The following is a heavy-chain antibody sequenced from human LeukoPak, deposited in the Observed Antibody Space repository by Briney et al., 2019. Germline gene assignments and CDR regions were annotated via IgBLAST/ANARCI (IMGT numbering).Heavy chain of an antibody. V-gene: IGHV4-38-2*02. D-gene: IGHD3-16*01. J-gene: IGHJ4*02. CDR3: ARQYYDYVWGSYPDY. CDR1: GYSIGSGHY. CDR2: MYQTGSS. Sequence: SETLSLTCSVSGYSIGSGHYWGWIRQPPGKGLEWIGSMYQTGSSYYSPSLKSRVTISLDTSKNQISLKLTFVTAADTAVYYCARQYYDYVWGSYPDYWGQGTLVTVSS.